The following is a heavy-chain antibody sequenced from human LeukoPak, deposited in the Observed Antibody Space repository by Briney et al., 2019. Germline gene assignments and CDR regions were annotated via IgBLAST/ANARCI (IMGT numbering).Heavy chain of an antibody. CDR2: ISWNSGSI. CDR3: AKGVEVVPAAAHYFDY. V-gene: IGHV3-9*01. CDR1: GFTFDDYA. D-gene: IGHD2-2*01. J-gene: IGHJ4*02. Sequence: PGGSLRLSCAASGFTFDDYAMHWVRQAPGKGLEWFSGISWNSGSIGYADSVKGRFTISRDNAKNSLYLQMNSLRAEDTALYYCAKGVEVVPAAAHYFDYWGQGTLVTVSS.